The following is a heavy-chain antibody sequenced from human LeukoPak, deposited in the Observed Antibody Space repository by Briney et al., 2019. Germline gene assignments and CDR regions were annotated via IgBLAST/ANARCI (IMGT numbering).Heavy chain of an antibody. Sequence: GSLRLSCAASGFTFSSYGMHWVRQAPGKGLEWVAFIRYDGSNKYYADSVKGRFTISRDNSKNTLYLQMNSLRAEDTAVYYCASGTPYYYDSSGYCVYWGQGTLVTVSS. D-gene: IGHD3-22*01. CDR2: IRYDGSNK. J-gene: IGHJ4*02. CDR3: ASGTPYYYDSSGYCVY. CDR1: GFTFSSYG. V-gene: IGHV3-30*02.